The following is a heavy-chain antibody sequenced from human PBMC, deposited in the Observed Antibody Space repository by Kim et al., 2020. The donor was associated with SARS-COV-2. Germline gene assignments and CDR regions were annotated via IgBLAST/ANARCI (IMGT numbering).Heavy chain of an antibody. V-gene: IGHV3-21*01. D-gene: IGHD3-22*01. CDR2: ISSSSSYI. Sequence: GGSLRLSCAASGFTFSSYSMNWVRQAPGKGLEWVSSISSSSSYIYYADSVKGRFTISRDNAKNSLYLQMNSLRAEDTAVYYCARDTYYYDSSGYYYGLIDYWGQGTLVTVSS. CDR3: ARDTYYYDSSGYYYGLIDY. CDR1: GFTFSSYS. J-gene: IGHJ4*02.